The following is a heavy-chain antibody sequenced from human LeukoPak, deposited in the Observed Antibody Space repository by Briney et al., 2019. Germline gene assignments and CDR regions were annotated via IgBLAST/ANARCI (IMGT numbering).Heavy chain of an antibody. J-gene: IGHJ4*02. CDR3: FQASSSSFDY. CDR2: IYPGDSDT. Sequence: GESLKISCKGSGYSFTSYWIGRGRQMPRKGLEWMGIIYPGDSDTRYSPSFQGQVTISADKSISTAYLQWSSLKASDTAMYYCFQASSSSFDYWGQGTLVTVSS. V-gene: IGHV5-51*01. D-gene: IGHD6-6*01. CDR1: GYSFTSYW.